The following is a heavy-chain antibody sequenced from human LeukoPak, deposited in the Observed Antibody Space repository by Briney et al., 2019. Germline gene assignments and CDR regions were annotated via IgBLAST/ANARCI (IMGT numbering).Heavy chain of an antibody. CDR1: GGSVNGYY. J-gene: IGHJ4*02. D-gene: IGHD1-14*01. Sequence: PSETLSLTCAVYGGSVNGYYWSWIRQPPGKALEWIWEIKHDGSTKYNSSLKSRVTISIDTSKNQFSLKLSSVTAADTAVYYCARHLLRTSTSSDYWDQGNLVTVSS. CDR3: ARHLLRTSTSSDY. CDR2: IKHDGST. V-gene: IGHV4-34*01.